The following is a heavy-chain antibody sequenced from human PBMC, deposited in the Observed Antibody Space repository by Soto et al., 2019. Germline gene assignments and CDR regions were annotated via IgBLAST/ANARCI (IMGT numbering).Heavy chain of an antibody. CDR1: GGTFSSSG. V-gene: IGHV1-69*11. J-gene: IGHJ6*02. D-gene: IGHD3-16*02. CDR3: ARWPQPRYTADPYAVDV. Sequence: QVHLVQSGTEVKKPGSSVKVSCKASGGTFSSSGFSWVRQAPGQGLEWMGMIVPSLDTTNYAQKFQARVTITADEVTSEAYMELRSLRSEDTAVYYCARWPQPRYTADPYAVDVWGQGTRVIVSS. CDR2: IVPSLDTT.